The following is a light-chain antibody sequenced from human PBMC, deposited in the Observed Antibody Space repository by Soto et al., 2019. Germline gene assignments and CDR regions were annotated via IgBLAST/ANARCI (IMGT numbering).Light chain of an antibody. CDR2: DAS. Sequence: EIVLTQSPATLSLSPGERAILSCRASQSVGTYLAWYQQKPGQAPRLLIYDASNRATGIPARFGGSGSGTDFTPTINSLEPEDFAVYYCQQRSNWPGTLGPGTKVDIK. V-gene: IGKV3-11*01. CDR3: QQRSNWPGT. J-gene: IGKJ3*01. CDR1: QSVGTY.